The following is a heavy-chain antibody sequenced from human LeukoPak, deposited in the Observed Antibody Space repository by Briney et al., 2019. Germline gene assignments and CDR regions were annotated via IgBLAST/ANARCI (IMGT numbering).Heavy chain of an antibody. Sequence: PGGSLRLSCAASGFTFSSYAMHWVRQAPGKGLEWVAVISYDGSNKYYADSVKGRFTTSRDNSKNTLYLQMNSLRAEDTAVYYCARGSLLWFGELFFDYWGQGTLVTVSS. CDR1: GFTFSSYA. D-gene: IGHD3-10*01. V-gene: IGHV3-30*04. J-gene: IGHJ4*02. CDR3: ARGSLLWFGELFFDY. CDR2: ISYDGSNK.